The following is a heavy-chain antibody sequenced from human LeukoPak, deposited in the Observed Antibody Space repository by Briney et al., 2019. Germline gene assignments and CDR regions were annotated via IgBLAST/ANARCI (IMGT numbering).Heavy chain of an antibody. CDR3: ARFHSGPSGWYVLWYFDL. D-gene: IGHD6-19*01. Sequence: TSETLSLTCTVSGGSVSTYYWSWIRPPPGKELEWIGYIYNSESTKYNSSLESRVTMSVDTFKNQLYLKLSSVTAADTAVYYCARFHSGPSGWYVLWYFDLWGRGTLVTVSS. CDR1: GGSVSTYY. V-gene: IGHV4-4*09. CDR2: IYNSEST. J-gene: IGHJ2*01.